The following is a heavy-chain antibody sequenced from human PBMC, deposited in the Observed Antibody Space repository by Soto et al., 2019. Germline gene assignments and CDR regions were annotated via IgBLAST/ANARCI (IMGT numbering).Heavy chain of an antibody. D-gene: IGHD5-12*01. Sequence: GGSLRLSCAASGFTFNIYPMTWVRQAPGKGLEWVSAISGTAGITYYADSVKGRFTISRDNSKHTLYLQMNSLRAEDTAVYFCAKASIKIPLYGMDVWGQGTTVTVS. V-gene: IGHV3-23*01. CDR2: ISGTAGIT. CDR1: GFTFNIYP. CDR3: AKASIKIPLYGMDV. J-gene: IGHJ6*02.